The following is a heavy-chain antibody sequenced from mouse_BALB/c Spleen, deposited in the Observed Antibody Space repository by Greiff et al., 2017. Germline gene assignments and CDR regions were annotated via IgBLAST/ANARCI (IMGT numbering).Heavy chain of an antibody. V-gene: IGHV14-3*02. CDR2: IDPANGNT. Sequence: VQLQQPGAELVKPGASVKLSCTASGFNIKDTYMHWVKQRPEQGLEWIGRIDPANGNTKYDPKFQGKATITADTSSNTAYLQLSSLTSEDTAVYYCASEGPYGGFAYWGQGTLVTVSA. D-gene: IGHD1-1*01. J-gene: IGHJ3*01. CDR1: GFNIKDTY. CDR3: ASEGPYGGFAY.